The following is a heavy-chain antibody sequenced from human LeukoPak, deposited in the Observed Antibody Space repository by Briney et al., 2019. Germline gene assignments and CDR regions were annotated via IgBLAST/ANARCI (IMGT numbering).Heavy chain of an antibody. D-gene: IGHD4-17*01. CDR2: IYNGVSI. V-gene: IGHV3-53*01. Sequence: GGSLRLSCAASGFTVSSNYMNWVRQAPGKGLEWVSVIYNGVSIHYADSVKGRFTTSSDNSKNTVYLQMNSLRAEDTAVYYCILTTVTTSVEYWGQGALVTVSS. J-gene: IGHJ4*02. CDR3: ILTTVTTSVEY. CDR1: GFTVSSNY.